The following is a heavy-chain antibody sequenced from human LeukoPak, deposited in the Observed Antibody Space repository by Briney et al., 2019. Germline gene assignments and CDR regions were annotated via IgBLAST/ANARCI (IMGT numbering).Heavy chain of an antibody. J-gene: IGHJ4*02. CDR3: ARELPFDY. CDR1: GFTFSTYW. Sequence: GSLRLSCAASGFTFSTYWMHWVRQAPGKGPVWVSRINSDGTTTTYADSVKGRFTISRDNAKNTLYLQMNTLRAEDTAVYYCARELPFDYWGQGTLVTVSS. V-gene: IGHV3-74*01. CDR2: INSDGTTT.